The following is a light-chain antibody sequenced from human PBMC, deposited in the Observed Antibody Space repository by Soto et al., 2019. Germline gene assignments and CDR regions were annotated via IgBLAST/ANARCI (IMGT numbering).Light chain of an antibody. CDR3: QHRHTWPPDAT. CDR1: QNVGTY. Sequence: EIVLTQSPATLSLSAGDRATLSCRASQNVGTYLAWYQQRPGQAPRLLIYGASNRATGIPARFNGSGSRTDFTLTITSLEPEDFAVYFCQHRHTWPPDATFGPGTRLEIK. CDR2: GAS. J-gene: IGKJ2*01. V-gene: IGKV3-11*01.